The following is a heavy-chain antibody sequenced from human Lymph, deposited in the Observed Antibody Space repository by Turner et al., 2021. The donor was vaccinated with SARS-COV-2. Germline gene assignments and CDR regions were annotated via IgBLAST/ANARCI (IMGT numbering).Heavy chain of an antibody. J-gene: IGHJ4*02. CDR2: ISGDGDGT. D-gene: IGHD2-15*01. CDR3: AKDPGYCSGGSCYSRTYFDF. V-gene: IGHV3-43*02. CDR1: GFTFADYA. Sequence: GESGRGVVQPGGSLRLSCAASGFTFADYAMHWVRQAPGKGLEWVSLISGDGDGTYYADSVKGRFIISRDNRKNSLSLQMNSLRAEDTALYYCAKDPGYCSGGSCYSRTYFDFWGQGTLVTVSA.